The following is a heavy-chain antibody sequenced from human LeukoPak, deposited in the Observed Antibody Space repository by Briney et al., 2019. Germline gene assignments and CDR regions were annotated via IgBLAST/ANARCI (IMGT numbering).Heavy chain of an antibody. J-gene: IGHJ4*02. D-gene: IGHD5-12*01. V-gene: IGHV3-33*01. Sequence: GGSLRLSCAASGFTFSSYDMHWVRQAPGKGLEWVAVIRYDGSNTYYADSVKGRFTISRDNSKNTLYLQMNSLRAEDTAVYYCARVDSGYDWGFDYWGQGTLVTVSS. CDR3: ARVDSGYDWGFDY. CDR1: GFTFSSYD. CDR2: IRYDGSNT.